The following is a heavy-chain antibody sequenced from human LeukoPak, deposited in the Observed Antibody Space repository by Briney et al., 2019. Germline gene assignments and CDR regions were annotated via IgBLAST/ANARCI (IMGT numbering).Heavy chain of an antibody. Sequence: GGSLRLSCAASGFTFSSYSMNWVRQAPGKGLEWVSSISSSSSYIYYADSVKGRFTISRDNAKNSLYLQMNSLRAEDTAVYYCXRXRDXGDYTGMNFDYWGQGTLVTVSS. J-gene: IGHJ4*02. V-gene: IGHV3-21*01. CDR1: GFTFSSYS. D-gene: IGHD4-17*01. CDR2: ISSSSSYI. CDR3: XRXRDXGDYTGMNFDY.